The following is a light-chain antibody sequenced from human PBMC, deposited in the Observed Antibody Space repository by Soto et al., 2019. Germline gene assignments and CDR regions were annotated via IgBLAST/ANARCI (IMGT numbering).Light chain of an antibody. V-gene: IGKV1-12*01. J-gene: IGKJ4*01. CDR3: QQANSFPLP. Sequence: IQMTQSPLSLSASVGDRITITCRASQGISSLLAWYHQKPCKAPKLLIYAAYSLQSGVPSRFSGSGSGTDFTLTISSLQPEDFATYYCQQANSFPLPFGGGTKVDIK. CDR1: QGISSL. CDR2: AAY.